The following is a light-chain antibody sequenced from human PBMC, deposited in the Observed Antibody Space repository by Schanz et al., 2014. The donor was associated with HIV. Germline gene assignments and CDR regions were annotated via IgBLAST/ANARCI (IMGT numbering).Light chain of an antibody. V-gene: IGKV3-20*01. CDR2: SAS. CDR1: QTVSSNS. J-gene: IGKJ1*01. Sequence: EMVMTQSPVILSLSPGERATLSCRASQTVSSNSLGWYQQKRGQVPRLLIYSASRRANGIPDRFSGSGSGTDFTLTISRLEPEDFAVYYCQQYGGSPWTFGQGTKVEIK. CDR3: QQYGGSPWT.